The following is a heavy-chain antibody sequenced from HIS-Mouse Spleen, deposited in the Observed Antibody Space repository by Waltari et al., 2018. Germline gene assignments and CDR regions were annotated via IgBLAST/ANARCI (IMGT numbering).Heavy chain of an antibody. Sequence: QVTLRESGPALVKPTQTLTLTCTFSGFSLSTSGMCVSWIRQPPGKALEWLARIDWDDDKYYSTSLKTRLTISRDTSQNQLVLTMTNMDPLDTATYYCAWIAEGYTSGWYAFDYWGQGTLVTVSS. J-gene: IGHJ4*02. D-gene: IGHD6-19*01. CDR1: GFSLSTSGMC. CDR3: AWIAEGYTSGWYAFDY. CDR2: IDWDDDK. V-gene: IGHV2-70*15.